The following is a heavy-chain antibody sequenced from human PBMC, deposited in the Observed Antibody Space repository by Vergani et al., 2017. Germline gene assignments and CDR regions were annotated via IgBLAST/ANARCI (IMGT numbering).Heavy chain of an antibody. D-gene: IGHD3-16*02. J-gene: IGHJ4*02. Sequence: EVQLVESGGGLVQPGRSLRLSCAASGFTFADYAMHWVRQAPGKGLEWVSGISWNSGSIGYADSVKGRFTISRDNAKNTLYLQMNSLRAEDTAVYYCAKAVMIMFGGVIPSDFWGQGTLVTVSS. V-gene: IGHV3-9*01. CDR1: GFTFADYA. CDR2: ISWNSGSI. CDR3: AKAVMIMFGGVIPSDF.